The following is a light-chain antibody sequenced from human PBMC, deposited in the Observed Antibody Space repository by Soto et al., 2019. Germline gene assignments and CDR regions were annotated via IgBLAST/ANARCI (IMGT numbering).Light chain of an antibody. V-gene: IGKV1-8*01. CDR3: QQYYSDTPWT. J-gene: IGKJ1*01. Sequence: IRFTQSRPALTLSLRDRATITCRVSQSIISYLAWYQQKPGKAHKLLIYAASTLQSGVPSRFSGSGAGTDFTLTITCPKSEDFAFYYCQQYYSDTPWTFGQGTKV. CDR1: QSIISY. CDR2: AAS.